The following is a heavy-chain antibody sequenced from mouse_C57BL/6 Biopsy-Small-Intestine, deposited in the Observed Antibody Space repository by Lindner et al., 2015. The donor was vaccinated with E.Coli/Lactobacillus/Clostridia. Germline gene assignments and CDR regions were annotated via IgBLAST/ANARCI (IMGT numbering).Heavy chain of an antibody. CDR1: GYIFTSYG. CDR3: AREGY. CDR2: IYPRSGNT. V-gene: IGHV1-81*01. J-gene: IGHJ2*01. Sequence: VQLQESGAELARPGASVKLSCKASGYIFTSYGINWVKQRTGQGLEWIGEIYPRSGNTYYNEKFKGRATLTADKSSSTAYMELRSLTSEGSAVYFCAREGYWGQGTTLTVSS.